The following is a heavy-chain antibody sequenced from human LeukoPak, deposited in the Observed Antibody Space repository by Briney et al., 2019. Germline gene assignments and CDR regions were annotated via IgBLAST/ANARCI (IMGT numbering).Heavy chain of an antibody. CDR1: GFTFSSYA. CDR2: ISGSGGST. Sequence: PGGSLRLSCAASGFTFSSYAMSWVRQAPGKGLEWVSAISGSGGSTYYADSVKGRFTISRDNSKNTLYLQMNSLRAEDTAVYYCARDGIGYSSSWYIGYFDYWGQGALVSVSS. D-gene: IGHD6-13*01. V-gene: IGHV3-23*01. CDR3: ARDGIGYSSSWYIGYFDY. J-gene: IGHJ4*02.